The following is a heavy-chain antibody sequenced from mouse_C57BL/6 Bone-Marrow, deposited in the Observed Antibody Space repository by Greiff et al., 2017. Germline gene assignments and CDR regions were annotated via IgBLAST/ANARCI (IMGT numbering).Heavy chain of an antibody. CDR1: GYSFTGYY. CDR3: ARGSTMVRYYFDY. CDR2: INPSTGGT. Sequence: VQLQQSGPELVKPGASVKISCKASGYSFTGYYMNWVKQSPEKSLEWIGEINPSTGGTTSNQKFKAKATLTVDKSSSTAYMQLKSLTSEDSAVYYCARGSTMVRYYFDYWGQGTTLTVSS. V-gene: IGHV1-42*01. D-gene: IGHD2-2*01. J-gene: IGHJ2*01.